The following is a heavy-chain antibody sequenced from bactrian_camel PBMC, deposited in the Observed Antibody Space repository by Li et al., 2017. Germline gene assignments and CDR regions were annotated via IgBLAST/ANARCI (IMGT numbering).Heavy chain of an antibody. Sequence: QLVESGGGSVQAGESLRLSCAASAATGGPFYMAYFRQAPGKEREGVATITLETGNTDYSDSVKGRFTISQDGADNTVYLQMNDLKPEDTAMYYCAASRLGSTINWRHERRWGYWGQGTQVTVS. CDR2: ITLETGNT. CDR3: AASRLGSTINWRHERRWGY. J-gene: IGHJ4*01. D-gene: IGHD4*01. V-gene: IGHV3S40*01. CDR1: AATGGPFY.